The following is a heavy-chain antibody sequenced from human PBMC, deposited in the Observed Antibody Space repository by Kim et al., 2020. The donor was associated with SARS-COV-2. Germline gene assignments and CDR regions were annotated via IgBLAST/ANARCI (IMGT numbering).Heavy chain of an antibody. Sequence: ASVKVSCKASGYTFTSYGISWVRQAPGQGLEWLGWISPYNGNTKYAQKYQGRVTVTTDTSTSTAYMEVRSLRSDDTAMYYCARDKDCSRNSCPAVFYSSYGMDVWGQGTTVTASS. D-gene: IGHD2-2*01. CDR1: GYTFTSYG. CDR3: ARDKDCSRNSCPAVFYSSYGMDV. CDR2: ISPYNGNT. V-gene: IGHV1-18*01. J-gene: IGHJ6*02.